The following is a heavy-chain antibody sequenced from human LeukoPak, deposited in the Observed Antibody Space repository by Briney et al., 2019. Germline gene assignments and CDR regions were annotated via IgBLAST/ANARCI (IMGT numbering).Heavy chain of an antibody. D-gene: IGHD5-12*01. Sequence: GGSLRLSCAASGFAFSDYWMTWVRQAPGKGLEWVAHINQDGSKEHYMDSVKGRFTISRDNAKNSLSLQMNSLRAEDTAVYYCVRDGGVSGYDLLDYWGQGTLVTVSS. CDR2: INQDGSKE. CDR1: GFAFSDYW. V-gene: IGHV3-7*01. CDR3: VRDGGVSGYDLLDY. J-gene: IGHJ4*02.